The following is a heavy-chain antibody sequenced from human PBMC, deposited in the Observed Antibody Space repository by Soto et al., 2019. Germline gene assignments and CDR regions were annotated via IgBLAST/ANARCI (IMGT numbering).Heavy chain of an antibody. CDR3: AKGPITHFGSGSHYYYYYGMDV. D-gene: IGHD3-10*01. J-gene: IGHJ6*02. CDR1: GFTFDDYA. CDR2: ISWDGGST. V-gene: IGHV3-43D*04. Sequence: EVQLVESGGVVVQPGGSLRLSCAASGFTFDDYAMHWVRQAPGKGLEWVSLISWDGGSTYYADSVKGRFTISRDNSKNSLYLQMNSLRAEDTALYYCAKGPITHFGSGSHYYYYYGMDVWGQGTTVTVSS.